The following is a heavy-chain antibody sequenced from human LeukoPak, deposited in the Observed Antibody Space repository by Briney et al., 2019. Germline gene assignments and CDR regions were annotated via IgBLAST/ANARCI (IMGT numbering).Heavy chain of an antibody. CDR1: GGSISSSSYY. CDR2: IYYSGST. Sequence: ASETLSLTCTVSGGSISSSSYYWGWIRQPPGKGLEWIGYIYYSGSTNYNPSLKSRVTISVDTSKNQFSLKLSSVTAADTAVYYCARMSWPGFDYWGQGTLVTVSS. D-gene: IGHD3/OR15-3a*01. V-gene: IGHV4-61*05. J-gene: IGHJ4*02. CDR3: ARMSWPGFDY.